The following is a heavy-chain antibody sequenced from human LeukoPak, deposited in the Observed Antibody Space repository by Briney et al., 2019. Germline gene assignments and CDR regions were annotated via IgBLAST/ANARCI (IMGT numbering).Heavy chain of an antibody. Sequence: PGGSLRLSCAASGFTFSDYYMTWFRQAPGKGLEWVSYISSSGTTIYYADSVEGRFTVSRDNADNSLYLQMNSLRVEDTALYYCARSIVVVTATRGAFDIWGQGTMVTVSS. CDR3: ARSIVVVTATRGAFDI. J-gene: IGHJ3*02. D-gene: IGHD2-21*02. V-gene: IGHV3-11*01. CDR2: ISSSGTTI. CDR1: GFTFSDYY.